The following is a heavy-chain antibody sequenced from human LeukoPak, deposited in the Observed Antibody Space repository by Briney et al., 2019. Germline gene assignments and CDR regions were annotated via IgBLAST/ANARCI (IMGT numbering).Heavy chain of an antibody. D-gene: IGHD2-21*02. CDR3: ARGVVVTYNWFDP. CDR2: IYYSGST. V-gene: IGHV4-31*03. CDR1: GGSISSGGYY. Sequence: PSQTLSLTCTVSGGSISSGGYYWSWIRQHPGKGLEWIGYIYYSGSTYYNPSLKSRVTISVDTSKNQCSLKLSSVTAADTAVYYCARGVVVTYNWFDPWGKGTLVTVSS. J-gene: IGHJ5*02.